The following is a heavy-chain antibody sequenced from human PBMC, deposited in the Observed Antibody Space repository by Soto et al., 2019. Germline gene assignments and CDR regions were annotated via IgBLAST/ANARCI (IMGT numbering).Heavy chain of an antibody. CDR2: IKQDGSEK. D-gene: IGHD1-7*01. V-gene: IGHV3-7*03. J-gene: IGHJ4*02. CDR1: GFTLSTYW. Sequence: PGGSLRLSCVASGFTLSTYWMNWVRQAPGKGLEWVAKIKQDGSEKYYVDSVEGRFTISRDNAKNSLYLQMNSLRLEDTAVYYCVRGLELLTYWGQGTLVTVSS. CDR3: VRGLELLTY.